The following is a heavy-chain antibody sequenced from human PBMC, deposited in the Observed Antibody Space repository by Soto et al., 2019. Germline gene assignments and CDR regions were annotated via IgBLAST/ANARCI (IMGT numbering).Heavy chain of an antibody. D-gene: IGHD6-6*01. Sequence: XGSLRISCAPSGCTFSSFEMNWVRQAPGKGLEWVSKIGSSGSTILYADSVKGRFTISRDNAKNSLYLQVNSLRGEDTAVYYCARATYSSSYYFDSWPQGTLVTVSS. CDR1: GCTFSSFE. V-gene: IGHV3-48*03. CDR2: IGSSGSTI. CDR3: ARATYSSSYYFDS. J-gene: IGHJ4*02.